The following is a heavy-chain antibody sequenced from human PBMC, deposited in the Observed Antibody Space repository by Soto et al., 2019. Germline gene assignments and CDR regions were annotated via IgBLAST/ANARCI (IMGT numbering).Heavy chain of an antibody. Sequence: SETLSLTCTVSGGSISSYYWSWIRQPPGKGLEWIGYIYYSGSTNYNLSLKSRVTISVDTSKNQFSLKLSSVTAADTAVYYCAIDVLHYDILTGPYYYGMDVWGQGTTVTVSS. CDR3: AIDVLHYDILTGPYYYGMDV. V-gene: IGHV4-59*01. D-gene: IGHD3-9*01. CDR2: IYYSGST. J-gene: IGHJ6*02. CDR1: GGSISSYY.